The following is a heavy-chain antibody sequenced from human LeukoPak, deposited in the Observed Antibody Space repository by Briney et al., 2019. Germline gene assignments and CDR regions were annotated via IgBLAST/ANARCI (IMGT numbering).Heavy chain of an antibody. D-gene: IGHD3-22*01. CDR2: ISGSGGST. V-gene: IGHV3-23*01. J-gene: IGHJ4*02. Sequence: GGSLRLSCAASGFTFSSYAMSWVRQAPGKGLEWVSAISGSGGSTYYADSVKGRFTISRDNSKNTLYLQMNSLRAEDTAVYYCAKDYYDSSGYHLDYWGQGTLVTASS. CDR1: GFTFSSYA. CDR3: AKDYYDSSGYHLDY.